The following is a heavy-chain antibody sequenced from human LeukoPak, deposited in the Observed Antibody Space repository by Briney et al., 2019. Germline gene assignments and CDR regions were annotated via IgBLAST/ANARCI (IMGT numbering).Heavy chain of an antibody. Sequence: SETLSLTCSISGGSISSSSYYWGWIRQPPGKGLEWLGSIYYSGSTNYNPSLKSRVTICVDTSKHQFSLTLSSVTAADTAVYYCARHATTAIFGVVIIDYWGQGTLVTVSS. CDR2: IYYSGST. CDR3: ARHATTAIFGVVIIDY. D-gene: IGHD3-3*01. CDR1: GGSISSSSYY. J-gene: IGHJ4*02. V-gene: IGHV4-39*01.